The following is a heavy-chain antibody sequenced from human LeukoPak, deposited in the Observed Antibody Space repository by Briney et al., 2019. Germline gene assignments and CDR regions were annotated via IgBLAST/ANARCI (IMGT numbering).Heavy chain of an antibody. J-gene: IGHJ4*02. CDR2: INYNSNYI. CDR1: KFTFSSYS. CDR3: ARMPWGLTATQYYFDY. V-gene: IGHV3-21*01. D-gene: IGHD2-15*01. Sequence: PGGSLRLSCAASKFTFSSYSMNWVRQAPGKGLEWVSSINYNSNYIYYADSVKGRFTISRDNAKNSLYLQMNSLRAKDTAVYYCARMPWGLTATQYYFDYWGQGTLVTVSS.